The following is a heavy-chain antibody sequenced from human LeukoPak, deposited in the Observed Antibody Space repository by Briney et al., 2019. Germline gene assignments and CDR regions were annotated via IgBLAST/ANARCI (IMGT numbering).Heavy chain of an antibody. V-gene: IGHV4-61*02. CDR1: GGSISSGSYY. J-gene: IGHJ5*02. CDR2: IYTSGST. CDR3: ARGLGDFWSGFLQNWFDP. Sequence: PSETLSLTCTVSGGSISSGSYYWSWIRQPAGKGLEWIGRIYTSGSTNYNPSLKSRVTISVDTSKKQFSLKLSSLTAADTAVYYCARGLGDFWSGFLQNWFDPWGQGTLVTVSS. D-gene: IGHD3-3*01.